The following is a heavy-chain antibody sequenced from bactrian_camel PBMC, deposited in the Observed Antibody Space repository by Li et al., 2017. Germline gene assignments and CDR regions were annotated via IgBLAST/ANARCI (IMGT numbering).Heavy chain of an antibody. CDR1: EFSTSC. CDR3: AAGWGCTERPGINY. CDR2: MYRKGAA. V-gene: IGHV3S53*01. D-gene: IGHD3*01. J-gene: IGHJ4*01. Sequence: VQLVESGGGSVQAGGSLTLSCTYSEFSTSCIGWFRQAPGKEREGVAAMYRKGAAIYEDSVKGRFTISKDNAKNTLYLQMNSLKPEDSAMYYCAAGWGCTERPGINYWGQGTQVTVS.